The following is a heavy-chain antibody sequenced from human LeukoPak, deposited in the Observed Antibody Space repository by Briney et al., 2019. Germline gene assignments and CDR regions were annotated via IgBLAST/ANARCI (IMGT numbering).Heavy chain of an antibody. CDR3: VKDRGYSGSRYFDF. J-gene: IGHJ4*02. CDR1: GFTFSSYA. D-gene: IGHD6-13*01. V-gene: IGHV3-30-3*01. CDR2: ISYDGSNK. Sequence: PGRSLRLSCAASGFTFSSYAMHWVRQAPGKGLEWVAVISYDGSNKYYADSVKGRFIISRDNSRNMVYLQMNSLRVEDTAVYYCVKDRGYSGSRYFDFWGQGTLVTVSS.